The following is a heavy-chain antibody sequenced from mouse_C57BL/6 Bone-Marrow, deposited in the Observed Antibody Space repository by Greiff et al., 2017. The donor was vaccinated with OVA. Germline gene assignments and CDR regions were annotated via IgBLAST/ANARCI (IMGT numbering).Heavy chain of an antibody. V-gene: IGHV1-26*01. CDR3: ARDYYGSRVAY. D-gene: IGHD1-1*01. CDR2: INPNNGGT. Sequence: VQLQQSGPELVKPGASVKISCKASGYTFTDYYMNWVKQSHGKSLEWIGDINPNNGGTSYNQKFKGKATLTVDKSSSTAYMELRSLTSEDSAVYYCARDYYGSRVAYWGQGTLVTVSA. J-gene: IGHJ3*01. CDR1: GYTFTDYY.